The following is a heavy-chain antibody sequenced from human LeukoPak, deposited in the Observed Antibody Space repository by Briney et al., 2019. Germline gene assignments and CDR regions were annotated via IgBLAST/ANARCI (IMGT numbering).Heavy chain of an antibody. CDR1: GYSISSGYY. Sequence: SSVTLSLTCAVSGYSISSGYYWGWIRQPPRQGLEWMGIIYHSGSTYYNPSLKSRVTISVDTSKNQFSLKLSSVTAADTAVYYCARHIVVAIAQTNWFDPWGQGTLVTVSS. D-gene: IGHD2-21*01. CDR2: IYHSGST. J-gene: IGHJ5*02. V-gene: IGHV4-38-2*01. CDR3: ARHIVVAIAQTNWFDP.